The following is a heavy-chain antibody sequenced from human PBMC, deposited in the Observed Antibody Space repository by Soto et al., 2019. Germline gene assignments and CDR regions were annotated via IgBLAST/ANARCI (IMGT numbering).Heavy chain of an antibody. CDR2: IYRTGST. CDR3: ASRDPGTSVDY. J-gene: IGHJ4*02. V-gene: IGHV4-4*02. D-gene: IGHD1-7*01. Sequence: AXXTQCLRYGVVWGSCASNRGWSWVRQPPGQGLEWIGEIYRTGSTNYNPSLKSRVTISLDKSENQFSLKVTSLTAADTAVYYCASRDPGTSVDYWGQGTLVTVSS. CDR1: WGSCASNRG.